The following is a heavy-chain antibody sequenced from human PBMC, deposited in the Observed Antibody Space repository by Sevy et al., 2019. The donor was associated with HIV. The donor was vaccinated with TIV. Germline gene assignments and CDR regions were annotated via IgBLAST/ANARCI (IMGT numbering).Heavy chain of an antibody. CDR1: GFTFSNYW. J-gene: IGHJ4*02. V-gene: IGHV3-7*01. CDR3: ASGHSNYSPTDY. CDR2: INQDGSEK. D-gene: IGHD4-4*01. Sequence: GGSLRLSCAASGFTFSNYWMNWVRQAPGKGLEWVANINQDGSEKYYVDSMKGRFTISRDNAKNSLYQQMNSLRAEDTAVYYCASGHSNYSPTDYWGQGTLVTVSS.